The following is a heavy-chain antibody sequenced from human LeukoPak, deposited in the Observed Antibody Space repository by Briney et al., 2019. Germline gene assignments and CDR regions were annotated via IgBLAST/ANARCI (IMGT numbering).Heavy chain of an antibody. CDR3: ARPRRDGYNEV. Sequence: ASVKVSCKASGYTFTNYGISWVRQAPGQGLEWMGWISGYNGNTNYAQKLQGRVTMTTDTSTSTAYMELRSLRSDDTAVYYCARPRRDGYNEVWGQGTMVTVSS. CDR1: GYTFTNYG. CDR2: ISGYNGNT. V-gene: IGHV1-18*01. J-gene: IGHJ3*01. D-gene: IGHD5-24*01.